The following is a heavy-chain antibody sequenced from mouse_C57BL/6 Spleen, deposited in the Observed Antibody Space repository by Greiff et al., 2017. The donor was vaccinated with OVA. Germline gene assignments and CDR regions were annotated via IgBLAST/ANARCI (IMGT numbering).Heavy chain of an antibody. V-gene: IGHV1-26*01. D-gene: IGHD2-3*01. J-gene: IGHJ2*01. CDR2: INPNNGGT. CDR1: GYTFTDYY. Sequence: EVQLQQSGPELVKPGASVKISCKASGYTFTDYYMNWVKQSHGKSLEWIGDINPNNGGTSYNQKFKGKATLTVDKSSRTAYMELRSLTSEDSAVYYCARWDMGYDGYYVGQGTTLTVSS. CDR3: ARWDMGYDGYY.